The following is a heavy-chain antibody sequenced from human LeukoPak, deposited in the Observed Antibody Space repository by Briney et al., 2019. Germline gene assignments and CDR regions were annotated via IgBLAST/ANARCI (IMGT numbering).Heavy chain of an antibody. J-gene: IGHJ1*01. D-gene: IGHD6-13*01. V-gene: IGHV1-2*02. CDR3: AESSWLEYFQH. Sequence: ASVKVSCKASGYTFTGYYMHWVRQAPGRGLEWMGWINPNSGGTNYAQKFQGRVTMTRDTSISTAYMELSRLRSDDTAVYYRAESSWLEYFQHWGQGTLVTVSS. CDR1: GYTFTGYY. CDR2: INPNSGGT.